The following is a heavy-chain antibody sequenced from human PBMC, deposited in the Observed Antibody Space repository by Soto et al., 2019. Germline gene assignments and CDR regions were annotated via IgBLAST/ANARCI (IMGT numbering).Heavy chain of an antibody. V-gene: IGHV3-9*01. D-gene: IGHD4-17*01. CDR1: GFTFEDYA. CDR2: ISWNSCNI. J-gene: IGHJ6*03. Sequence: EVQLVESGGGLAHPGRSLRLSCAASGFTFEDYAMTWVRQAPGKGLEWVSGISWNSCNIGYEDSVKGRFTISRDNAKNPLNLQMISLRAEDTALYYCAKDISGDVYYYSLDVWGKGTTVTVSS. CDR3: AKDISGDVYYYSLDV.